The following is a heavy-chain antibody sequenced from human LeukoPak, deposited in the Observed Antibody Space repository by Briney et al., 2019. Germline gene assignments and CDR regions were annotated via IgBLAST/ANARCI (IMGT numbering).Heavy chain of an antibody. D-gene: IGHD2-2*01. J-gene: IGHJ3*02. Sequence: PSETLSLTCTVSGDSYSSPYWSWIRQPAGKGLEWIGRIYTSGSTNYNPSLKSRVTMSVDTSKNQFSLKLSSVTAADTAVYYCAREVVPAATNNAFDIWGQGTMVTVSS. CDR2: IYTSGST. CDR3: AREVVPAATNNAFDI. V-gene: IGHV4-4*07. CDR1: GDSYSSPY.